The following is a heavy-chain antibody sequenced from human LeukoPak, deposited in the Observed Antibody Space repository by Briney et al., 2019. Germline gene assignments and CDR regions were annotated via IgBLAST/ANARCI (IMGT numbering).Heavy chain of an antibody. V-gene: IGHV5-51*01. Sequence: GESLKISCKGSGYSFPNYWIGWVRQMPGQGLGWMGIIYPADSDTRYSPAFQGQVTISADKSINTAYLQWTSLKASDTAMYYCARRKGDGYNSPFDYWGQGTLVTVSS. J-gene: IGHJ4*02. CDR3: ARRKGDGYNSPFDY. D-gene: IGHD5-24*01. CDR2: IYPADSDT. CDR1: GYSFPNYW.